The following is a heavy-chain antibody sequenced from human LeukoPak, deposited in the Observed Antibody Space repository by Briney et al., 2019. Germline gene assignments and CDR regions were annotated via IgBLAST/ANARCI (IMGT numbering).Heavy chain of an antibody. V-gene: IGHV3-21*01. CDR2: ISSSSSYI. CDR3: ARDPMGYCSSTSCYGYYYYMDV. Sequence: PGGSLRLSCAASGFTFSSYSMNWVRQAPGKGLEWVSSISSSSSYIYYADSVKGRFTISRDNAKNSLYLQMNSLRAEDTAVYYCARDPMGYCSSTSCYGYYYYMDVWGKGTTVTISS. CDR1: GFTFSSYS. D-gene: IGHD2-2*01. J-gene: IGHJ6*03.